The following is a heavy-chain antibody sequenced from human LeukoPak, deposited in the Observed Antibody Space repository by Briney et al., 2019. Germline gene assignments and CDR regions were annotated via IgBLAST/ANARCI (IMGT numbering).Heavy chain of an antibody. CDR3: ARIIHSAYEYYLDY. V-gene: IGHV3-7*04. CDR1: GFTFSSYW. CDR2: IKQDGSEE. Sequence: PEGSLRLSCEASGFTFSSYWMSWVRQAPGKGLEWVATIKQDGSEEYYVDSVKGRFTISRDNAKNSLYLQMNSLRAEDTAVYYCARIIHSAYEYYLDYWGQGTLVTVSS. D-gene: IGHD5-12*01. J-gene: IGHJ4*02.